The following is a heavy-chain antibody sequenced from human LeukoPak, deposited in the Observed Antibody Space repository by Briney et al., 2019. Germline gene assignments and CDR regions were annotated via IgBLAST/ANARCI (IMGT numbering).Heavy chain of an antibody. CDR3: ALGGLQLWLWGFDY. J-gene: IGHJ4*02. CDR1: GFTFSTYG. D-gene: IGHD5-18*01. CDR2: IQNDGSNK. V-gene: IGHV3-30*02. Sequence: GGSLRLSCAASGFTFSTYGIHWVRQAPGEGLEWVAFIQNDGSNKYYADSVKGRFTISRDNSKNTVYLQMNSLRAGDTAVYYCALGGLQLWLWGFDYWGQGTLVTVSS.